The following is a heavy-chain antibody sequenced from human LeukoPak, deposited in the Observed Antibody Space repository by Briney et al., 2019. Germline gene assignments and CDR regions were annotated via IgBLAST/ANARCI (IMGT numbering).Heavy chain of an antibody. V-gene: IGHV3-30*18. CDR2: ISYDGSNK. CDR1: GFTFSSYG. D-gene: IGHD6-19*01. J-gene: IGHJ6*02. Sequence: PGGSLRLSCAASGFTFSSYGMHWVRQAPGKGLESVAVISYDGSNKYYADSVKGRFTISRDNSKNTLYLQMNSLRAEDTAVYYCAKDRWPEDGAEQWLAYYYYGMDVWGQGTTVTVSS. CDR3: AKDRWPEDGAEQWLAYYYYGMDV.